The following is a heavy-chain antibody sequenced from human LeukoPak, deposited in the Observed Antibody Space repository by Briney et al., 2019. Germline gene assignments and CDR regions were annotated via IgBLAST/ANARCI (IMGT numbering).Heavy chain of an antibody. J-gene: IGHJ5*02. CDR3: ARDPHCSGGSCYYGGYNWFDP. V-gene: IGHV3-33*01. CDR2: IWYDGSNK. D-gene: IGHD2-15*01. CDR1: GFTFSSYG. Sequence: GGSLRLSCAASGFTFSSYGMHWVRQAPGEGLEWVAVIWYDGSNKYYADSVKGRFTISRDNSKNTLYLQMNSLRAEDTAVYYCARDPHCSGGSCYYGGYNWFDPWGQGTLVTVSS.